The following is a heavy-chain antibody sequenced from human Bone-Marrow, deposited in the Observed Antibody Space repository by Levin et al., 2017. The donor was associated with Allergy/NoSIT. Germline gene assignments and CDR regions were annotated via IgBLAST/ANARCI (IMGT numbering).Heavy chain of an antibody. CDR3: ATLRGYCNGISCSYYFEH. CDR1: GASIRSSAYY. D-gene: IGHD2-15*01. CDR2: IYSSGNT. J-gene: IGHJ4*02. Sequence: PSETLSLTCTVSGASIRSSAYYWGWIRQPPGKGLEWIGSIYSSGNTYYNSSLKSRVTLSVDTSKNQFSLRLTSVTAADTAVYFCATLRGYCNGISCSYYFEHWGQGTLVTVSS. V-gene: IGHV4-39*01.